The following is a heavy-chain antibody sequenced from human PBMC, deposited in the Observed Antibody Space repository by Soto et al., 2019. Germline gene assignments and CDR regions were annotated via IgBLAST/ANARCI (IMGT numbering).Heavy chain of an antibody. CDR2: INPSGGST. D-gene: IGHD1-20*01. CDR1: GYTFTSYY. J-gene: IGHJ3*02. Sequence: QVQLVQSGAEVKKPGASVKVSCKASGYTFTSYYMHWVRQAPGQGLEWMGIINPSGGSTSYAQKFQGRVTMTRDTSTSTVYMELSSLRSEDTAVYYCARDIRMPYNWNDGVVVHAFDIWGQGTMVTVSS. CDR3: ARDIRMPYNWNDGVVVHAFDI. V-gene: IGHV1-46*01.